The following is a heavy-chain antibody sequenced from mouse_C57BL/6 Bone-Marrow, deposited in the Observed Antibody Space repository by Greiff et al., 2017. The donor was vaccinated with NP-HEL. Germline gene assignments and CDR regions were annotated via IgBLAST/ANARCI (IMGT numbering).Heavy chain of an antibody. CDR2: ISSGGSYT. D-gene: IGHD2-3*01. CDR3: ARHDGYYLFAY. Sequence: EVKVVESGGDLVKPGGSLKLSCAASGFTFSSYGMSWVRQTPDKRLEWVATISSGGSYTYYPDSVKGRFTISRDNAKNTLYLQMSSLKSEDTAMYYCARHDGYYLFAYWGQGTLVTVSA. V-gene: IGHV5-6*01. CDR1: GFTFSSYG. J-gene: IGHJ3*01.